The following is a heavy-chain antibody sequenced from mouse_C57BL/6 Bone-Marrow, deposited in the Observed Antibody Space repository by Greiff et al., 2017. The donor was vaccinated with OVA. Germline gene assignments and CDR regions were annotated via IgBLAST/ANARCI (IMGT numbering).Heavy chain of an antibody. D-gene: IGHD1-1*01. CDR3: ARDGSSNYFDY. J-gene: IGHJ2*01. Sequence: EVKLMESEGGLVQPGSSMKLSCTASGFTFSDYYMAWVRQVPEKGLEWVANINYDGSSTYYLDSLKSRFIISRDNAKNILYLQMSSLKSEDTATYYCARDGSSNYFDYWGQGTTLTVSS. CDR1: GFTFSDYY. V-gene: IGHV5-16*01. CDR2: INYDGSST.